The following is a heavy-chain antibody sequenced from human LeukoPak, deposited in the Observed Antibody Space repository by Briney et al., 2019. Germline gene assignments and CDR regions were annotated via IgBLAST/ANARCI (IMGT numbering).Heavy chain of an antibody. J-gene: IGHJ6*03. CDR3: ARSLRVRGVPDYMDV. CDR2: IYYSGST. D-gene: IGHD3-10*01. Sequence: SETLSLTCTVSGGSISSYYWSWIRQPPGKGLEWIGYIYYSGSTNYKPSLKSRVTISVDTSKNQFSLKLDSVTAADTAVYYYARSLRVRGVPDYMDVWGKGTTVTISS. CDR1: GGSISSYY. V-gene: IGHV4-59*01.